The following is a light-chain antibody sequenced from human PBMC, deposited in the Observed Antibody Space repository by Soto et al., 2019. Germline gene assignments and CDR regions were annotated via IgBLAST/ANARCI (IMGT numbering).Light chain of an antibody. V-gene: IGKV3-11*01. J-gene: IGKJ5*01. CDR1: HSVTTH. Sequence: IVLTQSPDTLSLSPGERATLSCWASHSVTTHLAWFQQRPGQTPRLRIYDASTRAPGIPARLSGRGSGADFTLTISSLEPEDFAVYYCQQRSDSITFGQGTRLEIK. CDR2: DAS. CDR3: QQRSDSIT.